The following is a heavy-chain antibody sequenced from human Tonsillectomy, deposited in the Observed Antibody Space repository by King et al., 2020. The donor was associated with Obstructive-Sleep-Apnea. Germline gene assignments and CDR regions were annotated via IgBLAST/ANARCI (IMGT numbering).Heavy chain of an antibody. Sequence: VQLVESGGGVVQPGRSLRLYCAASGFTFSSYAMHWVRQAPGKGLEWVAFISYDGTNEYYADSVKGRFTISRDNSKNTLYLQMNSLRAEDTAMYYCARDLHVATAMVGYYYYYGMDVWGQGTTVTVSS. CDR2: ISYDGTNE. J-gene: IGHJ6*02. D-gene: IGHD5-18*01. CDR3: ARDLHVATAMVGYYYYYGMDV. CDR1: GFTFSSYA. V-gene: IGHV3-30*04.